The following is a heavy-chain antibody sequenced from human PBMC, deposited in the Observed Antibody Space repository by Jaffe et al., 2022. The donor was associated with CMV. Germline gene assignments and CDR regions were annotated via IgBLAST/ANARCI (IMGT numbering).Heavy chain of an antibody. V-gene: IGHV3-33*08. J-gene: IGHJ4*02. CDR2: IWYDGSNK. CDR3: ARDSDGSSIFDY. D-gene: IGHD1-26*01. Sequence: QVQLVESGGGVVQPGRSLRLSCAASGFTFSSYGMHWVRQAPGKGLEWVAVIWYDGSNKYYADSVKGRFTISRDNSKNTLYLQMNSLRAEDTAVYYCARDSDGSSIFDYWGQGTLVTVSS. CDR1: GFTFSSYG.